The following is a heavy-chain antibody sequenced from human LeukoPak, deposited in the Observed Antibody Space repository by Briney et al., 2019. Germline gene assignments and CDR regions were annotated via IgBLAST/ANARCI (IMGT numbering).Heavy chain of an antibody. J-gene: IGHJ4*02. CDR2: ISYDGSNK. V-gene: IGHV3-30-3*01. Sequence: GGSLRLSCAASGFTFSSYAMHWVRQAPGKGLEWVAVISYDGSNKYYADSVKGRFTISRDNSKNTLYLQMNSLRAEDTAVYYCARDADTSSHYSFYDYWGQGTLVTVSS. CDR3: ARDADTSSHYSFYDY. D-gene: IGHD3-22*01. CDR1: GFTFSSYA.